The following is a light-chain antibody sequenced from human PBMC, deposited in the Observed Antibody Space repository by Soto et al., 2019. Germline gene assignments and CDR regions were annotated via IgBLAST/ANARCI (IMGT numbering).Light chain of an antibody. Sequence: EIVLTQYPATLSLSPGERATLSCRASQSVSSYLAWYQQKPGQAPRLLIHDASSRATGIPDRFSGSGSGTDFTLTISRLEPEDFAVYYCQQYGSSGTFGQGTKVDIK. CDR1: QSVSSY. J-gene: IGKJ1*01. CDR3: QQYGSSGT. V-gene: IGKV3-20*01. CDR2: DAS.